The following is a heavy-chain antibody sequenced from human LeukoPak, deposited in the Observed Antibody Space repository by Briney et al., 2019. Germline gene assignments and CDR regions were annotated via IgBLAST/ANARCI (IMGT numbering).Heavy chain of an antibody. D-gene: IGHD3-9*01. CDR3: ARHHLPNYDILTGDHFAQGYYFDY. J-gene: IGHJ4*02. CDR1: GGSISSSSYY. Sequence: SETLSLTCTVSGGSISSSSYYWGWIRQPPGKGLEWIGSIYYSGSTYYNPSLKSRVTISVDTSKNQFSLKLSSVTAADTAVYYCARHHLPNYDILTGDHFAQGYYFDYWGQGTLVTVSS. CDR2: IYYSGST. V-gene: IGHV4-39*01.